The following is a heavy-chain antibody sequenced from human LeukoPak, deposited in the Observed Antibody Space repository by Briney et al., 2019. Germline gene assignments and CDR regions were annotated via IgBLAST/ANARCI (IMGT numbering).Heavy chain of an antibody. CDR3: VRDGAVVTSGSYPWRYFQY. V-gene: IGHV3-48*04. CDR2: IGHTGSVT. J-gene: IGHJ1*01. CDR1: GFTFGSYS. D-gene: IGHD3-10*01. Sequence: GGSLRLSCTGSGFTFGSYSMNWVRHAPGKGLEWVSYIGHTGSVTDYADSVKGRFTVSRDNAKNSLYLQMNTLRAEDTAVYYCVRDGAVVTSGSYPWRYFQYWGLGTLVTVSP.